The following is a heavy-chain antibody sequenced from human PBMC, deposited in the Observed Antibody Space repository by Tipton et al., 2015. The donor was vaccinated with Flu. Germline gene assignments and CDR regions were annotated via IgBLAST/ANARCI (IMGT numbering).Heavy chain of an antibody. CDR3: ATGRRTYRYSTFNY. Sequence: GLVKPSETLSLTCTVSNGSISDYYWSWIRQPPGKGLEWIAYIYHNGNTNYNPSLKSRVIISVDTSNNQFSLRLSSVTAADSAVYYCATGRRTYRYSTFNYWGQGTLVTVAS. D-gene: IGHD3-16*02. J-gene: IGHJ4*02. CDR2: IYHNGNT. CDR1: NGSISDYY. V-gene: IGHV4-59*01.